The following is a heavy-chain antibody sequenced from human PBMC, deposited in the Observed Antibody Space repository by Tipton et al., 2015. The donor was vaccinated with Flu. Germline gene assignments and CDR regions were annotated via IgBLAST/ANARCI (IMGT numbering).Heavy chain of an antibody. D-gene: IGHD3-22*01. J-gene: IGHJ4*02. CDR2: IYPAYSET. CDR1: GYTFTNYW. V-gene: IGHV5-51*01. CDR3: VRQPHFSGSGYPPEFDF. Sequence: QSGPEVKKPGGSLKISCKGSGYTFTNYWIGWVRQMPGKGLEWLGIIYPAYSETRYSPSFQGQVTISADKSISSAYLQWSSLKASDTAMYYCVRQPHFSGSGYPPEFDFWGQGTLVIVSS.